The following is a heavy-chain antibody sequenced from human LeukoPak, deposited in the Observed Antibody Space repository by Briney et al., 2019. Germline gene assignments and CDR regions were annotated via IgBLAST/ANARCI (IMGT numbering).Heavy chain of an antibody. Sequence: ASVKVSCKASGYTFTGYYMHWVRQAPGQGLEWMGRINPNSGGTNYAQKFQGRVTMTRDTSINTAYMELSRLRSDDTAVYYCARDGGVGATIMNYWGQGTLVTVSS. CDR2: INPNSGGT. CDR1: GYTFTGYY. V-gene: IGHV1-2*06. J-gene: IGHJ4*02. D-gene: IGHD1-26*01. CDR3: ARDGGVGATIMNY.